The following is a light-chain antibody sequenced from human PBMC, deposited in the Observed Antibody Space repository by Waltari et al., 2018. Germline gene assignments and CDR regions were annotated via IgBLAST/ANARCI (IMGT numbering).Light chain of an antibody. Sequence: EIALTQSPGTPSFSPGARATLTCRDSQSGSRSLAWYQQKAGQAPRLLIYGAFNGATGIPDRFSGSGAGTDFRLTISRLEPEDVAVYYCQHDVRLPATFGQGTKVEIK. CDR2: GAF. V-gene: IGKV3-20*01. CDR3: QHDVRLPAT. CDR1: QSGSRS. J-gene: IGKJ1*01.